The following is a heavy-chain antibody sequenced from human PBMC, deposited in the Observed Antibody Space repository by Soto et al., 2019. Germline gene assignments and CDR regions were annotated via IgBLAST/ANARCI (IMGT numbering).Heavy chain of an antibody. J-gene: IGHJ4*02. D-gene: IGHD5-18*01. CDR2: ISGSGSPI. CDR3: ARVRGHSYGYADY. CDR1: GFIFSPYS. Sequence: EVQLVESGGGLVQPGGSLRLSCAASGFIFSPYSMNWVRQAPGQGLEWVAFISGSGSPIYYADSVKGRFTISRDNAKNSLYLQMNSLRDEDTGVYYCARVRGHSYGYADYWGQGTLVTVSS. V-gene: IGHV3-48*02.